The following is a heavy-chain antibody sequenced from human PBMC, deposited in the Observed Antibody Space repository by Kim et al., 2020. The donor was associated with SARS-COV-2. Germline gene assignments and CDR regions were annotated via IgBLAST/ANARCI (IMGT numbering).Heavy chain of an antibody. CDR1: GFTFSLHW. J-gene: IGHJ4*02. V-gene: IGHV3-7*03. D-gene: IGHD3-9*01. CDR2: IKQDGSEK. CDR3: VPSGDFDWLFNTAFGY. Sequence: GGSLRLSCAASGFTFSLHWMSWVRQAPGKGLEWVAHIKQDGSEKYYVDSVKGRFTISRDNAKNSLYLQMDSLRAEDTAVYYCVPSGDFDWLFNTAFGYWGQGTLVTVSS.